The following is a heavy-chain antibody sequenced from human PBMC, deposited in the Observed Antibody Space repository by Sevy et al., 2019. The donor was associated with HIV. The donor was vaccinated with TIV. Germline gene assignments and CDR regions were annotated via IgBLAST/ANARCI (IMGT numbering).Heavy chain of an antibody. CDR3: VRDDRDGYFDY. J-gene: IGHJ4*02. CDR1: GYTFTGYY. Sequence: ASVKVSCKASGYTFTGYYMHWVRQAPGQGLGWRGWINPDSGGPNYAPKFQGRVTLTRDTFISTAYMGLSRLKSDDTAVYYCVRDDRDGYFDYWGQGTLVTVSS. V-gene: IGHV1-2*02. CDR2: INPDSGGP.